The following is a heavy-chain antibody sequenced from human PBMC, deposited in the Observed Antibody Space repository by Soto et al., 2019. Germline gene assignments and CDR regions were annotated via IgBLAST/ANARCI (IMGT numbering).Heavy chain of an antibody. J-gene: IGHJ4*02. V-gene: IGHV1-8*01. CDR2: MNPNSGNT. Sequence: QVQLVQSGAEVKKPGASVKVSCKASGYTFTSYDINWVRQATGQGLEWMGWMNPNSGNTGYAQKFQGRVTMTRNTSVSTAYMELSSLRPEDTAVYYWVRVTRVVIHHMGYWGQGTLVTVS. D-gene: IGHD2-15*01. CDR3: VRVTRVVIHHMGY. CDR1: GYTFTSYD.